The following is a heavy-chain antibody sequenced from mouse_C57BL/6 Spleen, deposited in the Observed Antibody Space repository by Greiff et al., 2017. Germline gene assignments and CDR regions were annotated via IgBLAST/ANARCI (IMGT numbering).Heavy chain of an antibody. D-gene: IGHD2-5*01. V-gene: IGHV14-2*01. Sequence: EVKLVESGAELVKPGASVKLSCTASGFNIKDYYMHWVKQRTEQGLEWIGRIDPEDGETKYAPKFQGKATLTADTSSNTAYLQISSLTSEATAVYYCARAYCSNPYFDYWGQGTTLTVSS. CDR3: ARAYCSNPYFDY. CDR2: IDPEDGET. CDR1: GFNIKDYY. J-gene: IGHJ2*01.